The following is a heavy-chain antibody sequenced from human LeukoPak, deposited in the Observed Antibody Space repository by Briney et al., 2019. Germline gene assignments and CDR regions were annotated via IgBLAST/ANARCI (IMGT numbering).Heavy chain of an antibody. CDR2: IKQDGSEK. CDR1: GFTFSSFW. D-gene: IGHD2-2*03. V-gene: IGHV3-7*01. CDR3: ARVRLDIVVVPAAVRLDY. Sequence: PGGSLRLSCVASGFTFSSFWMSWVRQAPGKGLEWVANIKQDGSEKYYVDSVKGRFTISRDNAKNSLYLQMNSLRAEDTAVYYCARVRLDIVVVPAAVRLDYWGQGTLVTVSS. J-gene: IGHJ4*02.